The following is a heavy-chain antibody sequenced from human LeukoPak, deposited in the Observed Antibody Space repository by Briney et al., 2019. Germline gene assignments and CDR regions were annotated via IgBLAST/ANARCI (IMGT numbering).Heavy chain of an antibody. V-gene: IGHV3-23*01. Sequence: GGSLRLSCAASGFTFSSYWMSWVRQAPGKGLEWVSSISSSSSYIYYADSVKGRFTISRDNSKNTLYLQMNSLRAEDTAVYYCAKDIDSSSWYIYFDYWGQGTLVTVSS. CDR1: GFTFSSYW. D-gene: IGHD6-13*01. J-gene: IGHJ4*02. CDR3: AKDIDSSSWYIYFDY. CDR2: ISSSSSYI.